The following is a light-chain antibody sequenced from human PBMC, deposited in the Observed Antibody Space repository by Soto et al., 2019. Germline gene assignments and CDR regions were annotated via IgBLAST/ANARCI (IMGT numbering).Light chain of an antibody. CDR2: DAT. J-gene: IGKJ4*02. CDR3: QQRRNSPVT. V-gene: IGKV3-11*01. Sequence: EIVVTQSPATMSLSPGERSTLSCRASQNINTYLAWYQQKPGQFPKLLVYDATHRAYGNPARFSGSGSGTDFTLTISSLEPEDFAGYYCQQRRNSPVTFGGWTKVEIK. CDR1: QNINTY.